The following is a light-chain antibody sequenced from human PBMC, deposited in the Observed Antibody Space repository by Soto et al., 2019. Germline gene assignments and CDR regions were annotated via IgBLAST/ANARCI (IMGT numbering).Light chain of an antibody. V-gene: IGKV1-5*01. CDR1: QSVSAW. CDR2: DAS. Sequence: DIQMTQSPSTLSASVGDRVTISCRASQSVSAWLAWYQQKPGNAPKLLISDASSLKSGVPSRFSGSGYGTEFTLTLSSLQPEDFATYYCQQYSTYSLTFGGGTKVEIK. CDR3: QQYSTYSLT. J-gene: IGKJ4*01.